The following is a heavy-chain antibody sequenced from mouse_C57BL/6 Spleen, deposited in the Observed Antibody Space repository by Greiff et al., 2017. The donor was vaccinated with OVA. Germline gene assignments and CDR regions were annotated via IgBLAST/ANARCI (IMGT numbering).Heavy chain of an antibody. Sequence: QVQLQQPGAELVKPGASVTLSCKASGYTFTSYWMHWVKQRPGQGLEWLGMIHPNSGSTNYNAKFKSKATLTVDKSSSTAYMQLSSLTSEDSAVSFCARGDYGSTLDYWGQGTTLTVSS. D-gene: IGHD1-1*01. CDR3: ARGDYGSTLDY. CDR2: IHPNSGST. V-gene: IGHV1-64*01. J-gene: IGHJ2*01. CDR1: GYTFTSYW.